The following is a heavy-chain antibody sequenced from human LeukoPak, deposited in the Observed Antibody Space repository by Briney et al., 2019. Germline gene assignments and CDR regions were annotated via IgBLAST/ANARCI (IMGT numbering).Heavy chain of an antibody. D-gene: IGHD6-13*01. CDR1: GFTFSSCG. V-gene: IGHV3-33*01. J-gene: IGHJ4*02. Sequence: PGGSLRLSCAASGFTFSSCGMHWVRQAPGKGLEWVAVIWYDGSNKYYADSVKGRFTISRDNSKNTLYLQMNSLRAEDTAVYYCARDLSRARGFDYWGQGTLVTVSS. CDR3: ARDLSRARGFDY. CDR2: IWYDGSNK.